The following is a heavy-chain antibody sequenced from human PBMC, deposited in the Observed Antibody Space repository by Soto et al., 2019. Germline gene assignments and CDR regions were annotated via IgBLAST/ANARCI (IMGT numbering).Heavy chain of an antibody. CDR1: GGTFSSYT. CDR2: IIPILGIA. D-gene: IGHD4-17*01. CDR3: ARDTAVTSPPDYDY. Sequence: ASVKVSCKASGGTFSSYTISWVRQAPGQGLEWMGRIIPILGIANYAQKFQGRVTITADKSTSTAYMELSSLRSEDTAVYYCARDTAVTSPPDYDYWGQGTLVTVSS. V-gene: IGHV1-69*04. J-gene: IGHJ4*02.